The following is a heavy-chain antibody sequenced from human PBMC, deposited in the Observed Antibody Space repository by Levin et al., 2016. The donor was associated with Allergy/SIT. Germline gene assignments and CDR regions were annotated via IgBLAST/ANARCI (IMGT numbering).Heavy chain of an antibody. V-gene: IGHV3-48*01. D-gene: IGHD1-14*01. Sequence: GESLKISCAASGFTFSSYAMHWVRQAPGKGLEWVSYISSSSSTIYYADSVKGRFTISRDNAKNSLYLQMNSLRAEDTAVYYCARETTRAFDYWGQGTLVTVSS. CDR2: ISSSSSTI. CDR3: ARETTRAFDY. CDR1: GFTFSSYA. J-gene: IGHJ4*02.